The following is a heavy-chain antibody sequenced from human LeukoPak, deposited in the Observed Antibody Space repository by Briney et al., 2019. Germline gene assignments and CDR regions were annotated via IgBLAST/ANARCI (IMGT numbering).Heavy chain of an antibody. D-gene: IGHD1-26*01. V-gene: IGHV4-39*01. CDR3: ARQVVGATTGPDY. J-gene: IGHJ4*02. Sequence: SETLSLTCTVSGGSISSSSYYWGWIRQPPGKGLEWIGSIYYSGSTYYNPSLKSRVTISVDTSKNQFSQKLSSVTAADTAVYYCARQVVGATTGPDYWGQGTLVTVSS. CDR1: GGSISSSSYY. CDR2: IYYSGST.